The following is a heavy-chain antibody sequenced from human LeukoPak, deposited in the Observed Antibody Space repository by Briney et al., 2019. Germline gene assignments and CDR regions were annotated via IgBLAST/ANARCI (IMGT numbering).Heavy chain of an antibody. CDR1: GGTFSSYA. J-gene: IGHJ6*02. V-gene: IGHV1-69*13. CDR3: ARGGVGYCSSTSCYDYYYYYGMDV. Sequence: RASVKVSCKASGGTFSSYAISWVRQAPGQGLEWMGGIIPIFGTANYAQKFQGRVTITADESTSTAYMELSSLRSEDTAVYYCARGGVGYCSSTSCYDYYYYYGMDVWGQGTTVTVSS. CDR2: IIPIFGTA. D-gene: IGHD2-2*01.